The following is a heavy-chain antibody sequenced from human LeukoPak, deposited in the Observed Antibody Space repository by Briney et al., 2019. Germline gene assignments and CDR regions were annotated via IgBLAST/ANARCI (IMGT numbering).Heavy chain of an antibody. V-gene: IGHV3-23*01. CDR1: GFTFSSYA. Sequence: GGSLRLSCAASGFTFSSYAMSWVRQAPGKGLEWVSAISGSGGSTYYADSVKGRFTISRDNSKNTLYLQMNSLRAEDTAVYFCAKRGVVIRAVIIVGFHKEAYYFDYWGQGALVTVSS. J-gene: IGHJ4*02. CDR3: AKRGVVIRAVIIVGFHKEAYYFDY. D-gene: IGHD3-10*01. CDR2: ISGSGGST.